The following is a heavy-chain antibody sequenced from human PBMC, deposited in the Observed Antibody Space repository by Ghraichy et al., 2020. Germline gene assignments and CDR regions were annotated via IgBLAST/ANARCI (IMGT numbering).Heavy chain of an antibody. CDR1: GFTFSSYW. Sequence: GALRLSCAASGFTFSSYWMHWVRQAPGKGLVWVSRINSDGSSTSYADSVKGRFTISRDNAKNTLYLQMNSLRVEDTAVYYCARDRDYYGSGSQQSWGQGILVTVSS. J-gene: IGHJ4*02. CDR3: ARDRDYYGSGSQQS. D-gene: IGHD3-10*01. CDR2: INSDGSST. V-gene: IGHV3-74*01.